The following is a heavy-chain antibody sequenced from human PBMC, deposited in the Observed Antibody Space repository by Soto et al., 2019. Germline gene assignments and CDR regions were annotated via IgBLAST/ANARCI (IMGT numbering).Heavy chain of an antibody. J-gene: IGHJ6*03. CDR1: GGSISSGTSY. CDR3: ARLAAMPLVPYYYYMDV. V-gene: IGHV4-39*01. D-gene: IGHD2-2*01. CDR2: IYYSGST. Sequence: SETLSLTCTVSGGSISSGTSYWSWIRQRSGKGLEWIGSIYYSGSTYYNPSLKSRVTISVDTSKNQFSLRLSSVTAADTAVYYCARLAAMPLVPYYYYMDVWGKGTTVTVSS.